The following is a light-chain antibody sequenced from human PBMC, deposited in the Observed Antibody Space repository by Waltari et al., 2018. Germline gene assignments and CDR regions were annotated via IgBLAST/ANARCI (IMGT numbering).Light chain of an antibody. CDR2: KDS. CDR3: QSADSSGTPYVV. CDR1: ALPKQY. Sequence: SYELTQPPSVSVSPGQTARITCSGDALPKQYAYWYQQKPGQAPVLGIYKDSERPSGIPWRFSGSSSGTTVTLTISGGQAEDEADYYCQSADSSGTPYVVFGGGTKLTVL. J-gene: IGLJ2*01. V-gene: IGLV3-25*03.